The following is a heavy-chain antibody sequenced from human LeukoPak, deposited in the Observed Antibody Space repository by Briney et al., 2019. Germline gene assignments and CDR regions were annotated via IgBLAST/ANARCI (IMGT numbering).Heavy chain of an antibody. V-gene: IGHV3-21*01. D-gene: IGHD4-23*01. J-gene: IGHJ5*02. CDR1: GFTFSSYT. Sequence: GGSLRLSCAASGFTFSSYTMNWVRQAPGKGLEWVSSISSSRSSIYYADSMKGRFTISRDNAKNSLYLQMNSLRAEDTAVYYCARHYGGGWFDPWGQGTLVIVSS. CDR3: ARHYGGGWFDP. CDR2: ISSSRSSI.